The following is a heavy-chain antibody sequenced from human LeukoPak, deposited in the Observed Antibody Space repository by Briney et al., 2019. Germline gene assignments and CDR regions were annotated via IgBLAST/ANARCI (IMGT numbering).Heavy chain of an antibody. V-gene: IGHV4-30-4*08. D-gene: IGHD4-23*01. CDR2: IYYSGST. CDR3: ARVPGGNSRGGFDY. J-gene: IGHJ4*02. CDR1: GGSISSGDYY. Sequence: TSQTLSLTCTVSGGSISSGDYYWSWIRQPPGKGLEWIGYIYYSGSTYYNPSLKSRVTISVDTSKNQFSLKLSPVTAADTAVYYCARVPGGNSRGGFDYWGQGTLVTVSS.